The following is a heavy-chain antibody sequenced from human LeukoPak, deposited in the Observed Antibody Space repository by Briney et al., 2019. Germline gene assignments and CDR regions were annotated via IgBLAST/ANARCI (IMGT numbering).Heavy chain of an antibody. V-gene: IGHV3-48*04. D-gene: IGHD3-3*01. CDR1: GFTFNSYS. CDR3: ARGSMRV. CDR2: ITSSSNTI. Sequence: PGGSLRLSCAASGFTFNSYSMCWVRQAPGKGLEWLSYITSSSNTIYYTDSVKGRFTISRDNAKNSLYLQMNSLRAEDTAVYYCARGSMRVWGQGTLVTVSS. J-gene: IGHJ4*02.